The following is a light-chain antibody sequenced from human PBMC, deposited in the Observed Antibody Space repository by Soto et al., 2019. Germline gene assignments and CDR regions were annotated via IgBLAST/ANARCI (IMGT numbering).Light chain of an antibody. CDR2: EYN. CDR1: SGSIASNY. J-gene: IGLJ3*02. CDR3: QSYDSSNRWV. V-gene: IGLV6-57*03. Sequence: NFMLTQPHSVSESPGKTVTISCTRSSGSIASNYVQWYQQRPGSAPTTVISEYNQRPSGVPDRFSGSIDSSSNSASLTISGLRTEDEADYYCQSYDSSNRWVFGGGTKLTDL.